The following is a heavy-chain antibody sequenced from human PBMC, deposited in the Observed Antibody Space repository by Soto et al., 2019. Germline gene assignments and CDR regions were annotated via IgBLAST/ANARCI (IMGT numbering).Heavy chain of an antibody. D-gene: IGHD3-3*01. CDR1: GYTFTSYY. Sequence: ASVKVSCKASGYTFTSYYMHWVRQAPGQGLEWMGIINPSGGSTSYAQKFQGRVTMTRDTSTSTVYMELSSLRSEDTAVYYCALPLWSGYDLRAAELYYCGQGTLVTVSS. CDR3: ALPLWSGYDLRAAELYY. V-gene: IGHV1-46*01. CDR2: INPSGGST. J-gene: IGHJ4*02.